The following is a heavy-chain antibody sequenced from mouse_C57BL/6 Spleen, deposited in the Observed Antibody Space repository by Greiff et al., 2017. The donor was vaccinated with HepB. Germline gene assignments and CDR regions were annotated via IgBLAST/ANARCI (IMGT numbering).Heavy chain of an antibody. CDR2: IYPGDGDT. D-gene: IGHD4-1*01. CDR3: ARGTGTFDY. V-gene: IGHV1-82*01. Sequence: VQRVESGPELVKPGASVKISCKASGYAFSSSWMNWVKQRPGKGLEWIGRIYPGDGDTNYNGKFKGKATLTADKSSSTAYMQLSSLTSEDSAVYFCARGTGTFDYWGQGTTLTVSS. CDR1: GYAFSSSW. J-gene: IGHJ2*01.